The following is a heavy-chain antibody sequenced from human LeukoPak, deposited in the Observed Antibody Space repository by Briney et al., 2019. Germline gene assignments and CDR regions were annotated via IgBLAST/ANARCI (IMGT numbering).Heavy chain of an antibody. CDR1: GYTFTGYY. CDR2: INPNSGGT. D-gene: IGHD3-3*01. J-gene: IGHJ6*02. Sequence: GASVKVSCKASGYTFTGYYMHWVRQAPGQGLEWMGWINPNSGGTNYAQKFQGRVTMTRDTSISTAYMELSRLRSDDTAVYYCARDLYCDFWSGYYYYYGMDVWGQGTTVTVSS. V-gene: IGHV1-2*02. CDR3: ARDLYCDFWSGYYYYYGMDV.